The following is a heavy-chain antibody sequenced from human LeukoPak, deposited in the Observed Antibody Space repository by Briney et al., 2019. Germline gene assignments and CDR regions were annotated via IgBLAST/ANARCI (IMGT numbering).Heavy chain of an antibody. CDR2: ISGYTGKT. J-gene: IGHJ4*02. V-gene: IGHV1-18*03. Sequence: ASVRVSCKASGYPFTSFGISWVRQAPGQGLEWMGWISGYTGKTKYADNLQGRVTMTTDTSTSTAYMELGSLRSDDMAVYYCARDRVYDYSNPRGFDYWGQGTLVTVSS. CDR3: ARDRVYDYSNPRGFDY. CDR1: GYPFTSFG. D-gene: IGHD4-11*01.